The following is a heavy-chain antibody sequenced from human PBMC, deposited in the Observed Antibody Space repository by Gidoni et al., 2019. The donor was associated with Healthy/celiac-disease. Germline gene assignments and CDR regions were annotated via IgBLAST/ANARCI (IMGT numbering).Heavy chain of an antibody. V-gene: IGHV4-31*03. Sequence: QVQLQASGPGLVKPSQTLSLTCTVPACSISSGGYYCSWIRQHPGKGLEWIGYIYYSGRTYYNPSLKSRVTISVDKSKNQFSLKLSSVTAADTAVYYCARGIGANWFDPWGKGTLVNVSS. J-gene: IGHJ5*02. CDR3: ARGIGANWFDP. CDR1: ACSISSGGYY. CDR2: IYYSGRT. D-gene: IGHD1-26*01.